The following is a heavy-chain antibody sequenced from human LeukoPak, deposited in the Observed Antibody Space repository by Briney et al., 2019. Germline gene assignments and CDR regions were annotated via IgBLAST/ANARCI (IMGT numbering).Heavy chain of an antibody. Sequence: SETLSLTCAVYGGSFSGYYWSWIRQPPGKGLEWIGEINHSGSTNYNPSLKSRVTISVDTSKNQFSLKLSSVTAADTAVYYCARHVPGYCSSTSCLNWFDPWGQGTLVTVSS. CDR2: INHSGST. J-gene: IGHJ5*02. CDR1: GGSFSGYY. V-gene: IGHV4-34*01. CDR3: ARHVPGYCSSTSCLNWFDP. D-gene: IGHD2-2*01.